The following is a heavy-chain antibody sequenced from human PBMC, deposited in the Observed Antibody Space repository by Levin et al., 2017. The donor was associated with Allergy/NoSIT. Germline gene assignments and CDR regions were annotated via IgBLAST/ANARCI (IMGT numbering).Heavy chain of an antibody. J-gene: IGHJ4*02. V-gene: IGHV1-18*01. D-gene: IGHD2-21*02. CDR1: GYTFTNYG. CDR2: ISAYNGNT. CDR3: ARYCGGDCVGFDY. Sequence: ASVKVSCKASGYTFTNYGISWVRQAPGQGLEWMGWISAYNGNTNYAQKLQGRVTMTTDTSTSTVNMDLWSLRSDDTAVYFCARYCGGDCVGFDYWGQGTLVTVSS.